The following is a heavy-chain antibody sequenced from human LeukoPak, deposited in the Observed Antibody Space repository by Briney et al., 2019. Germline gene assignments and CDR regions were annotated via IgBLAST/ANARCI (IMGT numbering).Heavy chain of an antibody. V-gene: IGHV3-23*01. Sequence: GGSLRLSCAASGFTFSNYAMSWVRQAPGKGLKWVSSISGSGGNTYYADSVKGRFTISRDNSKNTLYLQMNSLRAEDTAVYYCAKDLGYSGSYYGSNYWGQGTLVTVSS. CDR3: AKDLGYSGSYYGSNY. CDR1: GFTFSNYA. D-gene: IGHD1-26*01. J-gene: IGHJ4*02. CDR2: ISGSGGNT.